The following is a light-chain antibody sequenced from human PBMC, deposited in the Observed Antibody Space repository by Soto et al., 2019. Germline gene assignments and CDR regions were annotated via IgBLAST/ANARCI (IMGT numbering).Light chain of an antibody. Sequence: EIVMTQSPATLSVSPGERATLSCRASQSVSSNLAWYQQKPGQAPRLLIYGASTRATGIPARFSGSGCGTDFTLTISSLQSEDFAFYYCQQYNNWLFTFGQGTRLEIK. CDR3: QQYNNWLFT. CDR1: QSVSSN. V-gene: IGKV3-15*01. CDR2: GAS. J-gene: IGKJ5*01.